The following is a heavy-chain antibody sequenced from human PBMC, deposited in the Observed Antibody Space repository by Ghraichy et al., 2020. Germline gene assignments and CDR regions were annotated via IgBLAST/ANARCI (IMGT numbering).Heavy chain of an antibody. V-gene: IGHV3-23*01. Sequence: GESLNISCAASGFTLSSYAMTWVRQAPGKGLEWVSGISGSGDNTYYPDSVKGRFTISRDNSKNTLYLQMNSLRAEDTAVYYCAKDLVAARPLTIGRFDYWGQGTLVTVSS. J-gene: IGHJ4*02. CDR1: GFTLSSYA. CDR2: ISGSGDNT. D-gene: IGHD6-6*01. CDR3: AKDLVAARPLTIGRFDY.